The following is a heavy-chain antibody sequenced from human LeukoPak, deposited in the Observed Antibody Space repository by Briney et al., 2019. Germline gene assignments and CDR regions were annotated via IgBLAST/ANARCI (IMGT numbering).Heavy chain of an antibody. V-gene: IGHV3-23*01. D-gene: IGHD6-19*01. CDR1: GFTFNNYA. CDR3: AKGSSGWYLGGFDY. Sequence: GGSLRLSCAVSGFTFNNYAMSWVRQAPGKGLEWVSGITGSGGNTYYADSVKGRFTISRDNSKNTLYLQMNSVRTDVTAVYYCAKGSSGWYLGGFDYWGQGTLVTVSS. J-gene: IGHJ4*02. CDR2: ITGSGGNT.